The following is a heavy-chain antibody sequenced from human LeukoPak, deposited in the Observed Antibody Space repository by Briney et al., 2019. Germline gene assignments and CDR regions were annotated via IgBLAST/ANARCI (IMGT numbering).Heavy chain of an antibody. Sequence: SETLSLTCTVSGGSISSYYWSWIRQPPGKGLEWIGYIYYSGSTNYNPSLKSRVTISVDTSKNQFSLKLTSVTAADTAVYYCAKSSYSIFDYWGQGTLVTVSS. CDR2: IYYSGST. J-gene: IGHJ4*02. CDR1: GGSISSYY. D-gene: IGHD5-18*01. CDR3: AKSSYSIFDY. V-gene: IGHV4-59*12.